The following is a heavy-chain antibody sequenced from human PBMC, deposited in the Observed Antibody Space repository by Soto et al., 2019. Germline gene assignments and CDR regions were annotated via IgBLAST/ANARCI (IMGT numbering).Heavy chain of an antibody. CDR3: AHSPGSSSWHRRYFDL. Sequence: QITLKESGPTLVKPTQTLTLTCTFSGFSLSTSGVCMGCIRQPPGKALEWLALIYWYDDKRYSPSLKSRLTITKEPSKNQVVLTLTNMDPVVTATYYCAHSPGSSSWHRRYFDLLGRGILVT. CDR1: GFSLSTSGVC. V-gene: IGHV2-5*01. D-gene: IGHD6-13*01. J-gene: IGHJ2*01. CDR2: IYWYDDK.